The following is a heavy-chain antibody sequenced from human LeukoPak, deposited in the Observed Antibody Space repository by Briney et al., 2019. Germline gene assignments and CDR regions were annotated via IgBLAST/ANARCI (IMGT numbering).Heavy chain of an antibody. D-gene: IGHD3-10*01. CDR3: ARAAMVRGRTTYYYYMDV. V-gene: IGHV1-8*02. CDR1: GYTFTSYD. CDR2: VNPNSGNT. J-gene: IGHJ6*03. Sequence: GASVKVSCKASGYTFTSYDINWVRQATGQGLEWMGWVNPNSGNTGSAQKFQGRVTITRDTSVGTAYMELSSLRSEDTAVYYCARAAMVRGRTTYYYYMDVWGKGTTVTVSS.